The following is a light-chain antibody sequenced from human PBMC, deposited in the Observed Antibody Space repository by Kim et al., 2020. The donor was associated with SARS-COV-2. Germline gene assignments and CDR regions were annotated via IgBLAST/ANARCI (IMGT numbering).Light chain of an antibody. Sequence: GDRVTITCRASQSISIWLAWYQQKPGKAPKLLIYDASSLESGVPSRFSGSGSGTEFTLTISSLQPDDIATYYCQQYNSYSGTFGQGTKVDIK. CDR1: QSISIW. CDR3: QQYNSYSGT. CDR2: DAS. V-gene: IGKV1-5*01. J-gene: IGKJ1*01.